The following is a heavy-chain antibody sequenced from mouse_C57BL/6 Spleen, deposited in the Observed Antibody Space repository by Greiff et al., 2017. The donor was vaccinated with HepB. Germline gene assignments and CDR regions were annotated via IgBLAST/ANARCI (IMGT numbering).Heavy chain of an antibody. CDR3: ARRGAGDYAMDY. J-gene: IGHJ4*01. CDR1: GYTFTSYG. CDR2: IYPRSGNT. Sequence: VQLVESGAELARPGASVKLSCKASGYTFTSYGISWVKQRTGQGLEWIGEIYPRSGNTYYNEKFKGKATLTADKSSSTAYMELRSLTSEDSAVYFCARRGAGDYAMDYWGQGTSVTVSS. V-gene: IGHV1-81*01.